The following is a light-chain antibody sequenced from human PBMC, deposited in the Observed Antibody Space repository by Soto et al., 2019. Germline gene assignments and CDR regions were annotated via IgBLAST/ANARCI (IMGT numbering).Light chain of an antibody. J-gene: IGLJ1*01. Sequence: QSALTQPASVSGSPGQSITISCTGTSSDVGGYNYVSWYQQHPGKAPKLMIYEVSNRPSGVSNRFSGSKSGDTASLTISGLQAEDEADYYCSSFTNTYSRYAFGTGTKLTVL. CDR2: EVS. V-gene: IGLV2-14*01. CDR3: SSFTNTYSRYA. CDR1: SSDVGGYNY.